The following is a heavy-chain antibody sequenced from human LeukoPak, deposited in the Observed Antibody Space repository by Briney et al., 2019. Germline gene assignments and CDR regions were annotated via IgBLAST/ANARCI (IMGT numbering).Heavy chain of an antibody. D-gene: IGHD3-16*01. CDR1: GFTFSPFA. CDR2: IPESEESA. CDR3: AKGSKDYLWGISGFAGTFDVDY. Sequence: SAGSLTLSCAVSGFTFSPFAMGWVRQPPGKGLEWVSSIPESEESAHYAGSVKGWFTMARDDSENTICLQMNSLRADDPAVYYCAKGSKDYLWGISGFAGTFDVDYWGQGILVAVSS. J-gene: IGHJ4*02. V-gene: IGHV3-23*01.